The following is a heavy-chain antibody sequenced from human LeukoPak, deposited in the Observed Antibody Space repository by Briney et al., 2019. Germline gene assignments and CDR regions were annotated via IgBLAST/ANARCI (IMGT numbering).Heavy chain of an antibody. CDR2: MNPNSGNT. J-gene: IGHJ6*03. CDR1: GYTFTSYD. D-gene: IGHD6-19*01. Sequence: GASVKVSCKASGYTFTSYDINWVRQATGQGLEWMGWMNPNSGNTGYAQKFQGRVTMTRNTSISTAYMELSSLRSEDTAVYYCARAESSGWYSYYYYYYMDVWGKGTTVTISS. CDR3: ARAESSGWYSYYYYYYMDV. V-gene: IGHV1-8*01.